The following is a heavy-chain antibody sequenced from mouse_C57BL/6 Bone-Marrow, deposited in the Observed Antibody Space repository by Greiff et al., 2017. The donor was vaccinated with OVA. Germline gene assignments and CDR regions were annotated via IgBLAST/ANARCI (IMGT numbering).Heavy chain of an antibody. Sequence: VQLKESGPGLVKPSQSLSLTCSVTGYSITSGYYWNWIRQFPGNKLEWMGYISYDGSNNYNPSLKNRISITRNTSKNQFYLKLNSVTTEDTATYYCARAYGNYDSWYFDVGGTGTTVTVSS. V-gene: IGHV3-6*01. CDR1: GYSITSGYY. CDR3: ARAYGNYDSWYFDV. J-gene: IGHJ1*03. D-gene: IGHD2-1*01. CDR2: ISYDGSN.